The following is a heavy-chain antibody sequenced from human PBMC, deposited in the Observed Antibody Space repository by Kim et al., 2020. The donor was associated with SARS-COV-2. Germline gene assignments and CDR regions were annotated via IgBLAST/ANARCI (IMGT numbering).Heavy chain of an antibody. CDR3: ASLAAADYIKMYNWFDP. Sequence: SETLSLTCAVSGGSISSSNWWSWVRQPPGKGLEWIGEIYHSGSTNYNPSLKSRVTISVDKSKNQFSLKLSSVTAADTAVYYCASLAAADYIKMYNWFDPWGQGTLVTVSS. J-gene: IGHJ5*02. CDR2: IYHSGST. D-gene: IGHD6-13*01. V-gene: IGHV4-4*02. CDR1: GGSISSSNW.